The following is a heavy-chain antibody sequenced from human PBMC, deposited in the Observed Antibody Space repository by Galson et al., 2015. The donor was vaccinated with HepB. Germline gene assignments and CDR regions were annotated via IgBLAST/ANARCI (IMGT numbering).Heavy chain of an antibody. CDR2: ISYDGSIK. V-gene: IGHV3-30*04. D-gene: IGHD6-19*01. J-gene: IGHJ4*02. CDR3: ARDRVEQWLENHFDY. Sequence: SLRLSCAASGFTFNSYSMHWVRQAPGKRLEWVAVISYDGSIKYYADSVKGRSTISRDSSRNTLYLQMNSLRVEDTAIYYCARDRVEQWLENHFDYWGQGTLVTVSS. CDR1: GFTFNSYS.